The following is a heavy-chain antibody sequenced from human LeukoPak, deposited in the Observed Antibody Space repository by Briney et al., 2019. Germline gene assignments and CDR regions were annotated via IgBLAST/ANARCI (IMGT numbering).Heavy chain of an antibody. CDR3: ARDPRPYGSGSYYTV. Sequence: GGSLRLSCVASGFTFRYWMAWVRQAPGKGLEWVANIKEDGSEKNYVDSVKGRFTISRDNAKNSLYLQMNSLRDEDTAVYYCARDPRPYGSGSYYTVWGQGTLVTVSS. CDR2: IKEDGSEK. J-gene: IGHJ4*02. CDR1: GFTFRYW. D-gene: IGHD3-10*01. V-gene: IGHV3-7*01.